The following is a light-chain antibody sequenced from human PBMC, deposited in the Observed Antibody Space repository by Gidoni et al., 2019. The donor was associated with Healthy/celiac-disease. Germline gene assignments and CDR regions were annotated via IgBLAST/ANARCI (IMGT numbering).Light chain of an antibody. CDR3: QAWDSSTVV. V-gene: IGLV3-1*01. J-gene: IGLJ2*01. CDR1: KWGEKY. CDR2: QDS. Sequence: SYELTQPPSVAGYPGQTASITCGGAKWGEKYASWYQQKQGQSPVLVIYQDSKRHSGIPERFSGSNSGNTATLTISGTQAMDEADDYCQAWDSSTVVFGGGTKLTVL.